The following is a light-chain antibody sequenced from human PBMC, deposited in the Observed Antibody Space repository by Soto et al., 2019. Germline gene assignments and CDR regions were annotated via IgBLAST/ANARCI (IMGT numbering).Light chain of an antibody. V-gene: IGKV1-39*01. Sequence: DIQMTQSPYSLSAAVGDRVTIACRASQNINTYLNWYQQKPGKAPKLLMFDAASLQSGVPSRFSGSGSRTDFTLTITSLQPEDFATYYWQQTSSAPFTFGPGTKVDI. CDR1: QNINTY. CDR2: DAA. CDR3: QQTSSAPFT. J-gene: IGKJ3*01.